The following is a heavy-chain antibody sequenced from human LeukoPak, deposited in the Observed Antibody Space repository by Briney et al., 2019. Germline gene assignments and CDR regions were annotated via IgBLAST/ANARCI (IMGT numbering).Heavy chain of an antibody. J-gene: IGHJ4*02. CDR2: ISWNSGSI. CDR1: GFTFDDYA. CDR3: AKDGRGATAYHFDY. Sequence: PGGSLRLSCVASGFTFDDYAMHWVRQAPGKGLEWVSGISWNSGSIDYADSVKGRFTISGDNAKNSLYLQMNSLRAEDTALYYCAKDGRGATAYHFDYWGQGTLVTVSS. D-gene: IGHD1-1*01. V-gene: IGHV3-9*01.